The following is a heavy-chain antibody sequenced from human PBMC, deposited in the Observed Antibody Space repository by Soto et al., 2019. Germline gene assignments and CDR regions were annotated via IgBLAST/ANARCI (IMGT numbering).Heavy chain of an antibody. Sequence: SETLSLTCTVSGGSISSGAYYWSWIRQYPGKGLEWIGYVSYSGSTYYNPSLKSRVSISVDTSKNQFSLNLISVTAAETVVYYCAREGGNGIDYWGQGTLVTVSS. V-gene: IGHV4-31*03. CDR2: VSYSGST. D-gene: IGHD3-16*01. CDR1: GGSISSGAYY. J-gene: IGHJ4*02. CDR3: AREGGNGIDY.